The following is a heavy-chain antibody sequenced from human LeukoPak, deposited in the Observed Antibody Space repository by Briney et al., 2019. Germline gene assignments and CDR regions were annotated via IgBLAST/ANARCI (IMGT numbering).Heavy chain of an antibody. Sequence: SETLSLTCAVYGGSFGGYYWSWIRQPPGKGLEWIGEITQSGSTNYNPSLKSRVTISVDMSKNQFSLKLNSVTAADPAVYYCARRKIQLWSLNYYFDYWGQGTLVTVSS. CDR3: ARRKIQLWSLNYYFDY. D-gene: IGHD5-18*01. V-gene: IGHV4-34*01. CDR2: ITQSGST. J-gene: IGHJ4*02. CDR1: GGSFGGYY.